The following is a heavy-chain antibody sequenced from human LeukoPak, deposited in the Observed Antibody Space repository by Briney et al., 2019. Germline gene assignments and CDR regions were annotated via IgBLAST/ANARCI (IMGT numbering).Heavy chain of an antibody. D-gene: IGHD2-2*01. V-gene: IGHV1-18*01. CDR1: GYTFTSYG. CDR2: ISAYNGNT. J-gene: IGHJ4*02. CDR3: ARRCSSTSCYGGSDY. Sequence: ASVKVSCKASGYTFTSYGISWVRQAPGQGLEWMGWISAYNGNTNYAQKLQGRVAMTTDTSTSTAYMELSRLRSDDTAVYYCARRCSSTSCYGGSDYWGQGTLVTVSS.